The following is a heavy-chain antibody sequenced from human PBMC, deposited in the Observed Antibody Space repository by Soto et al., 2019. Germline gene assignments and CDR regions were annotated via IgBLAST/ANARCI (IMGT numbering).Heavy chain of an antibody. J-gene: IGHJ5*02. V-gene: IGHV4-31*03. CDR3: ARAPAAYYYGSGSYLTQIQNWFDP. CDR1: GGSISSGGYY. CDR2: IYYSGST. Sequence: QVQLQESGPGLVKPSQTLSLTCTVSGGSISSGGYYWSWIRQHPGKGLEWIGYIYYSGSTYYNPYLKSRVTISVDTSKNQFSLKLSSVTAADTAVYYCARAPAAYYYGSGSYLTQIQNWFDPWGQGTLVTVSS. D-gene: IGHD3-10*01.